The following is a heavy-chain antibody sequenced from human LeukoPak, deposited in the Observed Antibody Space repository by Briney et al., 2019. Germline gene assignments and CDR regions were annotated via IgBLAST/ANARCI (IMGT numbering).Heavy chain of an antibody. CDR1: GGSINTDNW. D-gene: IGHD3/OR15-3a*01. Sequence: SGTLPLTCVVSGGSINTDNWWGWVRQPPGKGLEWIGEIYRSGSTNYNPSLKSRVIISLDKSRNQFSLKLSSVAAADTAVYYCAREMRTDYYRSYFDYWGQGTPVTVSS. CDR2: IYRSGST. J-gene: IGHJ4*02. V-gene: IGHV4-4*02. CDR3: AREMRTDYYRSYFDY.